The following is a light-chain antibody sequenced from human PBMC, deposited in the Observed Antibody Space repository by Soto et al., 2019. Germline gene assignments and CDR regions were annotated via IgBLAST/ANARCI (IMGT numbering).Light chain of an antibody. J-gene: IGKJ1*01. CDR1: QSVSSSY. CDR2: GAS. V-gene: IGKV3-20*01. Sequence: EIVLTQSPGTLSLSPGERATLSCRASQSVSSSYLAWYQQKPGQAPRLLIYGASSRATGIPDRFSGSGSGTDFSLIISRLETEDFAVYYCQQYGSSPRTFGQGTKVAIK. CDR3: QQYGSSPRT.